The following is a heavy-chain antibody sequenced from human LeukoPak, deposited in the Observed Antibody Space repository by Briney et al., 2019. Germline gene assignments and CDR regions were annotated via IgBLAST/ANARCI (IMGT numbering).Heavy chain of an antibody. D-gene: IGHD3-10*01. J-gene: IGHJ4*02. CDR3: ATGGQAPAK. V-gene: IGHV3-7*01. Sequence: GGSLRLSCAASGFTFSTYWMTWVRQAPGKGLEWVANINEDGSEKNYVDSVKGRFTISRDNAKNSLSLQVESLRVEDRAVYYCATGGQAPAKWGQGTLVTVS. CDR2: INEDGSEK. CDR1: GFTFSTYW.